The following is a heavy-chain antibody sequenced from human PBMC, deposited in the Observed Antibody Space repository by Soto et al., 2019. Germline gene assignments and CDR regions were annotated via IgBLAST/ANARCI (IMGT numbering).Heavy chain of an antibody. D-gene: IGHD2-21*02. Sequence: GGSLRLSCPASGFTFSSYEMNWVRQAPGKGLEWVSYISSSGSTIYYADSVKGRFTISRDNAKNSLYLQMNSLRAEDTAVYYCASVVVTAKAFDIWGQGTMVT. V-gene: IGHV3-48*03. CDR3: ASVVVTAKAFDI. J-gene: IGHJ3*02. CDR2: ISSSGSTI. CDR1: GFTFSSYE.